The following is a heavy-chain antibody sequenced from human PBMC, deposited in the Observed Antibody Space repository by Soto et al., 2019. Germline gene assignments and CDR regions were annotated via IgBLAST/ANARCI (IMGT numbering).Heavy chain of an antibody. D-gene: IGHD6-19*01. Sequence: GESLKISCKGSGYSFTSYWIGWVRQMPGKGLELMGIIYPGDSVTRYSPSFQGQVTISADKSISTAYLQWSSLKASDTAMYYCARPRLDSSGWVDYWGQGTLVTVSS. V-gene: IGHV5-51*01. CDR1: GYSFTSYW. J-gene: IGHJ4*02. CDR2: IYPGDSVT. CDR3: ARPRLDSSGWVDY.